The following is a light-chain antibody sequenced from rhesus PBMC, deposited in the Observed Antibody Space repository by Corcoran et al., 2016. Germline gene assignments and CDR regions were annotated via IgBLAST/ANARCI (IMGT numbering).Light chain of an antibody. J-gene: IGKJ2*01. V-gene: IGKV1-69*01. CDR1: QGISKW. Sequence: DIQMTQSPSSLSASVGDRVTITCRASQGISKWLAWYQQKPGKTPKPLIYRASNLETGVPSRFSGSGSGPDFTLTISSLQPEDIATYYCQQHDNSPPYSFGQGTKVEIE. CDR3: QQHDNSPPYS. CDR2: RAS.